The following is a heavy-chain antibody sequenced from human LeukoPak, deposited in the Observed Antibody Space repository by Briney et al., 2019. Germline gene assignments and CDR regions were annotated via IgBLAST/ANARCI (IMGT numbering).Heavy chain of an antibody. CDR3: ARGTSPFDP. CDR2: ISSSNNTI. CDR1: GFTFSRYS. J-gene: IGHJ5*02. V-gene: IGHV3-48*02. Sequence: GVFLRLSCAASGFTFSRYSMNWVRQAPGKGLEWVSYISSSNNTIDYADSVKGRFSISRDNAKNSLYLQMNSLRDEDTAPYYCARGTSPFDPWGRGTLVTVPS.